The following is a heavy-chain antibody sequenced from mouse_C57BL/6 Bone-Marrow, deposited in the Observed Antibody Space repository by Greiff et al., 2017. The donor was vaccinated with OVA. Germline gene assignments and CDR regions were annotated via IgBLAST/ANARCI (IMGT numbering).Heavy chain of an antibody. CDR3: ARDTVVGGYFDV. J-gene: IGHJ1*03. Sequence: EVQVVESGGGLVKPGGSLKLSCAASGFTFSSYAMSWVRQTPEKRLEWVATISDGGSYTYYPDNVKGRFTISRDNAKNNLYLQMSHLKSEDTAMYYCARDTVVGGYFDVWGTGTTVTVSS. CDR2: ISDGGSYT. D-gene: IGHD1-1*01. CDR1: GFTFSSYA. V-gene: IGHV5-4*01.